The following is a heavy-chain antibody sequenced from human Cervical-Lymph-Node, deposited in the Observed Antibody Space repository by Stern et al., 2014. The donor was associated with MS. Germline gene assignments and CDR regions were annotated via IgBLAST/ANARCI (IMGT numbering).Heavy chain of an antibody. D-gene: IGHD6-6*01. J-gene: IGHJ4*02. Sequence: DQLVESGGGVVQPGRSLRLFCAASGFTFSNYGMHWVRQAPGKGLEWVAVILYDGSNKYYADSVKGRFTVSRDNSKNTLYLQMNSLRADDTAIYYCAKDRGSSVAARYFDYWGQGTLVTVSS. CDR3: AKDRGSSVAARYFDY. V-gene: IGHV3-30*18. CDR1: GFTFSNYG. CDR2: ILYDGSNK.